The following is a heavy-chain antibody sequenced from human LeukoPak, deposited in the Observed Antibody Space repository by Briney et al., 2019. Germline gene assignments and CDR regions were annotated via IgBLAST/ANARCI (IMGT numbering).Heavy chain of an antibody. CDR1: GGSFSGYY. V-gene: IGHV4-34*01. D-gene: IGHD5-12*01. Sequence: PSETLSLTCAVYGGSFSGYYWSWIRQPPGKGLEWIGGINHSGSTNYNPSLKSRVTISVDTSKNQFSLKLSSVTAADTAVYYCARGVARYYFDYWGQGTLVTVSS. CDR2: INHSGST. CDR3: ARGVARYYFDY. J-gene: IGHJ4*02.